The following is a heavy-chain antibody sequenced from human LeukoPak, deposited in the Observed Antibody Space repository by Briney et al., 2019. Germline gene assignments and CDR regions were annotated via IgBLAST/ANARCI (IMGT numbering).Heavy chain of an antibody. Sequence: TVKVSCKASGGTLSTHAISWVRQAPGQGLEWMGGITPIFGRANYAQKFQGRVTITTEESTSTAYMELSSLRSEDTAVYYCARVHCTSTVCYTGWFDPWGQGTLVTVSS. CDR1: GGTLSTHA. CDR2: ITPIFGRA. D-gene: IGHD2-2*02. CDR3: ARVHCTSTVCYTGWFDP. J-gene: IGHJ5*02. V-gene: IGHV1-69*05.